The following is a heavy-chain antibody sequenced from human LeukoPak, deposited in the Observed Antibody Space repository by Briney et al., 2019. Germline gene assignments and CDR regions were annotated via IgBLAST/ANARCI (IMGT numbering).Heavy chain of an antibody. CDR2: ISYDESNK. CDR1: GFTFSSYA. CDR3: ARETGSSVGSTDFDY. D-gene: IGHD6-6*01. J-gene: IGHJ4*02. V-gene: IGHV3-30-3*01. Sequence: GGSLRLSCAASGFTFSSYAMHWVRQAPGKGLEWVAVISYDESNKYYADSVKGRLTISRDNSKNTLYLQMHSLRAEDTALYYCARETGSSVGSTDFDYWGQGTLVTVSS.